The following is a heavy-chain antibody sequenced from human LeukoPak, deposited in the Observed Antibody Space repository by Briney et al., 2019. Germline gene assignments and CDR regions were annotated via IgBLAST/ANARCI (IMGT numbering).Heavy chain of an antibody. V-gene: IGHV3-21*01. CDR2: ISSSSTYI. CDR1: GFTFSSYT. Sequence: PGGSLRLSCAASGFTFSSYTMNWVRQAPGKGLEWVSSISSSSTYIYYADSMRGRFTISRDNAKNSLYLQMNSLRAEDTAVYYCARSRDMDVWGKGTTVTVSS. CDR3: ARSRDMDV. J-gene: IGHJ6*03.